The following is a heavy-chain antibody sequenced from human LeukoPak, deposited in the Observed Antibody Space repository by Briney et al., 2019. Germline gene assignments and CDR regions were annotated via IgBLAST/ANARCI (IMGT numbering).Heavy chain of an antibody. D-gene: IGHD3-10*01. Sequence: PGGSLRLSCAASGLTFSDYYMSWIRQAPGKGLEWVSYISSSSSYTNYADSVKGRFTISRDNAKNSLYLQMNSLRAEDTAAYYCARAGYYGSDPDYWGQGTLVTVSS. CDR1: GLTFSDYY. J-gene: IGHJ4*02. V-gene: IGHV3-11*06. CDR3: ARAGYYGSDPDY. CDR2: ISSSSSYT.